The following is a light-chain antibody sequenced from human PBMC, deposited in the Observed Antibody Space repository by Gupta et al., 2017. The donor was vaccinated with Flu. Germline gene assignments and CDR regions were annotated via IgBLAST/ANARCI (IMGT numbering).Light chain of an antibody. Sequence: EVVLTQSPATLSLSPGARATLSCRASQSVSSYLAWYQQKPGQAPRLFIYDASNRATGIPARFSGSGSGTDFTLTISSLEPEDFAVYFCQQRSNRPLTFGGGTKVEIK. V-gene: IGKV3-11*01. CDR3: QQRSNRPLT. J-gene: IGKJ4*01. CDR2: DAS. CDR1: QSVSSY.